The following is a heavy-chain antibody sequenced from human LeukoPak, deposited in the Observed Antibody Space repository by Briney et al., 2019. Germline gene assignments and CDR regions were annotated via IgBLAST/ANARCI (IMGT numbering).Heavy chain of an antibody. CDR1: GGSFSGYY. CDR2: IYYSGST. D-gene: IGHD6-13*01. CDR3: ARDAGYSSSWYVPRGWFDP. Sequence: SETLSLTCAVYGGSFSGYYWGWIRQPPGKGLEWIGSIYYSGSTYYNPSPKSRVTISVDTSKNQFSLKLSSVTAADTAVYYCARDAGYSSSWYVPRGWFDPWGQGTLVTVSS. J-gene: IGHJ5*02. V-gene: IGHV4-34*01.